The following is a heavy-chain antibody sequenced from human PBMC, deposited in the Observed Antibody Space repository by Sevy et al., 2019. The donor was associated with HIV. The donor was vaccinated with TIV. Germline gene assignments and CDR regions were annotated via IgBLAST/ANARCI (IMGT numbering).Heavy chain of an antibody. CDR1: GFTCSSYA. Sequence: GGSLRLSCAASGFTCSSYAMSWVRQAPGKGLEWVSAISGSGGSTYYGDSVKGRFTISGDNSKNTLYLQMNSLRAEDTAVYYCAKDRGSSKWYLDYWGQGTLVTVSS. J-gene: IGHJ4*02. CDR2: ISGSGGST. D-gene: IGHD6-6*01. V-gene: IGHV3-23*01. CDR3: AKDRGSSKWYLDY.